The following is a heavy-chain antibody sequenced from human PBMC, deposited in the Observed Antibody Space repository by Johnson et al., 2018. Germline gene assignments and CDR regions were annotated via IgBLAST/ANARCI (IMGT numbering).Heavy chain of an antibody. J-gene: IGHJ3*02. CDR1: GYYFSAYW. V-gene: IGHV5-51*01. CDR2: INPGDSGT. CDR3: ARRRDSSGYPAAFVI. Sequence: EVELVESGAEVKKPGESLRISCQGSGYYFSAYWIAWVRQMPGKGLEWMGIINPGDSGTTYSPSFQGQGTISADKSIKIAYLKWGSLKASDTAMYYCARRRDSSGYPAAFVIWGQGTKVTVSS. D-gene: IGHD3-22*01.